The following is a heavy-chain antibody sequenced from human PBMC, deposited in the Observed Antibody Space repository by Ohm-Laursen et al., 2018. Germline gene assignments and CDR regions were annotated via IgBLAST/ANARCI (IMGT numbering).Heavy chain of an antibody. CDR2: IYPSDSDT. CDR1: GYRFTSYW. CDR3: ARRYSGSYSTFDP. J-gene: IGHJ5*02. V-gene: IGHV5-51*01. D-gene: IGHD1-26*01. Sequence: GSLKISCKGFGYRFTSYWIGWVRQMPGKGLEWMGIIYPSDSDTRYSPSFQGQVTISADKSISTAYLQWSSLKASDTAMYYCARRYSGSYSTFDPWGQGTLVTVSS.